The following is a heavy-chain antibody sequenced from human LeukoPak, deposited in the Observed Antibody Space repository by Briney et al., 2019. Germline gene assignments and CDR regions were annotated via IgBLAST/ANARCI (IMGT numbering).Heavy chain of an antibody. CDR1: GLTVSSNY. CDR3: ARGLSGGNFDY. J-gene: IGHJ4*02. Sequence: TGGSLRLSRAASGLTVSSNYMSWVRQAPGKGLEWVSLIYRGGTTYYADFVKGRFTIYRDNSKNTLYLQMNSLRAEDTAIYYCARGLSGGNFDYWGQGTLVTVSS. D-gene: IGHD3-3*01. V-gene: IGHV3-53*01. CDR2: IYRGGTT.